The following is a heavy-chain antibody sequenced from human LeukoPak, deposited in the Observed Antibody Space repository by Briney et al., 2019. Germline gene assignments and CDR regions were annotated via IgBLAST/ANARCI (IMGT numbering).Heavy chain of an antibody. Sequence: GGSLRLSCAASGFTFSSYDMTWVRQTPGKGLEWVSSVSTGSRDIYYADSVKGRFTVSRDSAKNSLYLQMNSLRAEDTAVYYCAREGGYCYGDSCRYFDYWGQGTLVTVSS. CDR2: VSTGSRDI. D-gene: IGHD2-15*01. CDR1: GFTFSSYD. CDR3: AREGGYCYGDSCRYFDY. J-gene: IGHJ4*02. V-gene: IGHV3-21*01.